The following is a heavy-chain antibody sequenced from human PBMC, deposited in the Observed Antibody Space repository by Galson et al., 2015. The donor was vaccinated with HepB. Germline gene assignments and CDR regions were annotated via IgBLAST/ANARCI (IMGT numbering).Heavy chain of an antibody. CDR2: ISWSGGAI. CDR3: VKAVGLGLTTFFDS. Sequence: SLRLSCAASGFTFDNYAMHWVRQAPGKGLEWVSGISWSGGAIGYADSVKGRFTISRDSAKNSLYLQMNSLRTEDTALYTCVKAVGLGLTTFFDSWGQGTLVTVSS. D-gene: IGHD3-3*01. V-gene: IGHV3-9*01. CDR1: GFTFDNYA. J-gene: IGHJ4*02.